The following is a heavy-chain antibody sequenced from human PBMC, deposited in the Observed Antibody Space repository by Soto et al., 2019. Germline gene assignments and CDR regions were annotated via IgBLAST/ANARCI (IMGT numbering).Heavy chain of an antibody. CDR2: IKSKTDGGTT. CDR1: GFTFSNAL. J-gene: IGHJ3*02. Sequence: GGSRRLSWAASGFTFSNALMSGVRQAPGKGLGWVGRIKSKTDGGTTDYAAPVKGRFTISRDDSKNTLYLQMNSLKTEDTAVYYCTTEPSFLGWLLPHDAFDIWGQGTMVTVSS. V-gene: IGHV3-15*01. D-gene: IGHD3-3*02. CDR3: TTEPSFLGWLLPHDAFDI.